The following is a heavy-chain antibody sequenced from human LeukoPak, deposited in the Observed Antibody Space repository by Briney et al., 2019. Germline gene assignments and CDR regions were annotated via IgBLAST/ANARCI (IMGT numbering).Heavy chain of an antibody. CDR2: IKQDGSEK. J-gene: IGHJ4*02. D-gene: IGHD2-21*01. V-gene: IGHV3-7*01. CDR1: GIIFSNYW. Sequence: GGSLRLSCAASGIIFSNYWMSWVRQAPGKGLEWVANIKQDGSEKYYVDSVKGRFIISRDNAKNSLYLQMNSLRAEDTAVYYCARDHRGIYSPFDYWGQGTLVTVSS. CDR3: ARDHRGIYSPFDY.